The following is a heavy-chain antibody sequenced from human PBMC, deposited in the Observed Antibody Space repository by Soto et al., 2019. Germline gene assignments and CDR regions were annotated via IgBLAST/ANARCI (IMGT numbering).Heavy chain of an antibody. Sequence: QVQLVESGGGVVQPGRSLRLSCAASGFTFSSYGIHWVRQAPGKGLEWVAVIWYDGSNKYHADSVKGRFTISRDNSKNTLYLQMNSLRAEDTAVYYCARDGRDSSGYYSGYFDYWGQGTLVTVSS. CDR2: IWYDGSNK. CDR1: GFTFSSYG. CDR3: ARDGRDSSGYYSGYFDY. V-gene: IGHV3-33*01. J-gene: IGHJ4*02. D-gene: IGHD3-22*01.